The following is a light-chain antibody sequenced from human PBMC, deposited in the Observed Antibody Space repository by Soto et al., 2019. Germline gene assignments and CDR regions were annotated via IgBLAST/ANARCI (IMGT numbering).Light chain of an antibody. CDR3: CSYAGSRIWV. CDR1: SSDVWNYNL. CDR2: EVS. J-gene: IGLJ3*02. V-gene: IGLV2-23*02. Sequence: QSALTQPASVSGSPGQSITISCTGTSSDVWNYNLVSWYQQHPGKAPKLMIYEVSKWPSGVSNRFSGSKSGNTASLTISGLQAEDEADYYCCSYAGSRIWVFGGGTKLTVL.